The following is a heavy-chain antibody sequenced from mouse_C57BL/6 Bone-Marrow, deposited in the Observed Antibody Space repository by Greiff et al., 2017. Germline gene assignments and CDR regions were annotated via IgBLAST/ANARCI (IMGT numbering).Heavy chain of an antibody. CDR1: GFTFSSYG. Sequence: VQLQQSGGDLVKPGGSLKLSCAASGFTFSSYGMSWVRQTPDKRLEWVATISSGGSYTYYPDSVKGRFTISRDNAKNTLYLQMSSLKSEDTAMYYCARGLDSSGLFYAMDYWGQGTSVTVSS. J-gene: IGHJ4*01. CDR2: ISSGGSYT. V-gene: IGHV5-6*01. CDR3: ARGLDSSGLFYAMDY. D-gene: IGHD3-2*02.